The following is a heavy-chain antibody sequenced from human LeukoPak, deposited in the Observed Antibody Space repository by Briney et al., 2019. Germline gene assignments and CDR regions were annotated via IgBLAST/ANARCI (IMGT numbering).Heavy chain of an antibody. D-gene: IGHD3-10*02. CDR2: ISSSDSTI. Sequence: GGSLRLSCAASGFTFSDYSMSWIRQAPGKGLEWVSYISSSDSTIYYADSVKGRFTISRDNAKNSLYLQMNRLRVEDTAVYYCAELGITMIGGVWGKGTTVTISS. CDR3: AELGITMIGGV. J-gene: IGHJ6*04. CDR1: GFTFSDYS. V-gene: IGHV3-11*04.